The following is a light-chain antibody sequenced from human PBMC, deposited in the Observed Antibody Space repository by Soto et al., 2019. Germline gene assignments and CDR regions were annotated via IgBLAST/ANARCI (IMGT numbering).Light chain of an antibody. CDR2: GAS. V-gene: IGKV3-15*01. J-gene: IGKJ1*01. CDR3: QQYKNWPHT. CDR1: QSVSDN. Sequence: ETVMTQSPDTLSLSPGERATLSCRASQSVSDNLAWYQQRPGQGPRLLIYGASTRATGIPARFSGSGSGTEFTLTISSLQSEDFVVYYCQQYKNWPHTFGQGTKVDIK.